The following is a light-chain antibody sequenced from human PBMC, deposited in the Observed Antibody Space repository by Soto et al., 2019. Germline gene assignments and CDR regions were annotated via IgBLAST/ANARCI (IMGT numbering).Light chain of an antibody. CDR3: SSYTSSSTYV. Sequence: SVLTQPASVSGSPRQSITISCTGTSSDVGGYNYVSWYQQHPGKAPKLMIYDVSNRPSGVSNRFSGSKSGNTASLTISGLQAEDEADYYCSSYTSSSTYVFGTGTKVTVL. CDR2: DVS. J-gene: IGLJ1*01. V-gene: IGLV2-14*01. CDR1: SSDVGGYNY.